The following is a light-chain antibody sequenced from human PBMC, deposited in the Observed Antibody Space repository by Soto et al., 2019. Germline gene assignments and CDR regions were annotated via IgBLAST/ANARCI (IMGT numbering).Light chain of an antibody. J-gene: IGKJ1*01. Sequence: DIHMTQSPSTLSASVGDRVTITCRASQSISSWLAWYKQKPGKAPKLLIYDASILESGVPSRFSGVGSGTDFTLTISSLQPDDFATYYCQRYNSYSSTFGQGTKVDI. CDR3: QRYNSYSST. CDR2: DAS. CDR1: QSISSW. V-gene: IGKV1-5*01.